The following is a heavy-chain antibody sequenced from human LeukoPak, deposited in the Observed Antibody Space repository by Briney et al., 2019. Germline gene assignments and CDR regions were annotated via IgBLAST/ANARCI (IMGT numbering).Heavy chain of an antibody. V-gene: IGHV3-74*01. CDR1: GFTFSSYW. CDR2: INTDGSST. J-gene: IGHJ4*02. D-gene: IGHD3-3*01. Sequence: GGSLRLSCAASGFTFSSYWMHWVRHAPGKGLVWVSRINTDGSSTSYADSVKGRFTISRDNAKNTLYLQMNSLRAEDTAVYYCARDHYDFWSGYSYYFDYWGQGTLVTVSS. CDR3: ARDHYDFWSGYSYYFDY.